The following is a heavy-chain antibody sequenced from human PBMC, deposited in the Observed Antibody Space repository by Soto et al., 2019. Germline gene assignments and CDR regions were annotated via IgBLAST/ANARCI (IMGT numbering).Heavy chain of an antibody. Sequence: EEQLLESGGGLAQPGGSLRLSSAACGFAFRGYAMSWVRQAPGKGPEWVSGISGSGDSTYHAKSVKGRFIISRDNSKNTLYLEINSLRAEDTAVYYCAKAYGASHSPFDCWGQGTLVAVSS. CDR2: ISGSGDST. CDR1: GFAFRGYA. D-gene: IGHD2-21*01. CDR3: AKAYGASHSPFDC. V-gene: IGHV3-23*01. J-gene: IGHJ4*02.